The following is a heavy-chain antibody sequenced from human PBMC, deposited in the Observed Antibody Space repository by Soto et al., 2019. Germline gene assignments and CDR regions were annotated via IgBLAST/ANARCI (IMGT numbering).Heavy chain of an antibody. CDR2: ISGSGGST. Sequence: EVQLLESGGGLVQPGGSLRLSCAASGFTFSSYAMSWVRQAPGKGLEWVSAISGSGGSTYHADSVKGRFTISRDNSKNTLYLQMNSLRAEDTAVYYCAKAPDGGVIDEYYYYYYMDVWGKGTTVTVSS. CDR3: AKAPDGGVIDEYYYYYYMDV. J-gene: IGHJ6*03. CDR1: GFTFSSYA. V-gene: IGHV3-23*01. D-gene: IGHD3-16*01.